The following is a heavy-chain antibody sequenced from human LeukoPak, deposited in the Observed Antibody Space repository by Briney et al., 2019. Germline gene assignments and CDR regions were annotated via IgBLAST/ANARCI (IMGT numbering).Heavy chain of an antibody. V-gene: IGHV1-69*04. Sequence: ASVKVSCKASGGTFSSYAISWVRQAPGQGLEWMGRIIPILGIANYAQKFQGRVTITADKSTSTAYMELSSLRSEDTAVYYCARHHSDWHFQYWGQGTLVTVSS. J-gene: IGHJ1*01. CDR2: IIPILGIA. CDR3: ARHHSDWHFQY. CDR1: GGTFSSYA. D-gene: IGHD6-19*01.